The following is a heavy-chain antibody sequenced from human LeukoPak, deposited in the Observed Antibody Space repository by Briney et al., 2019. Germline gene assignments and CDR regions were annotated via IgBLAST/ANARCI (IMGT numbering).Heavy chain of an antibody. Sequence: SETLSLTCTVSGGSVTSDIYYWTWIRQPAGKGLEWIGRILASGITSYNPSLEGRLTISVDTAKNQFSLKLTSVTVADTAAYYCARDRGFNTARGVPSWFDHWGQGTLVTVSS. V-gene: IGHV4-61*02. CDR2: ILASGIT. D-gene: IGHD3-10*01. CDR3: ARDRGFNTARGVPSWFDH. J-gene: IGHJ5*02. CDR1: GGSVTSDIYY.